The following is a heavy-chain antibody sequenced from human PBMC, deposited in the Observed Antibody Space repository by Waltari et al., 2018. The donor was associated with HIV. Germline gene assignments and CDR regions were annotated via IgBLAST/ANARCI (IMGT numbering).Heavy chain of an antibody. CDR2: INHSGST. CDR1: GGSFSGYY. V-gene: IGHV4-34*01. D-gene: IGHD2-15*01. J-gene: IGHJ5*02. CDR3: ARRAGPGSWFDP. Sequence: QVQLQQWGAGLLKPSETLSLTCAVYGGSFSGYYWSWIRQPPGKGLEWIGEINHSGSTNYSPSLKSRVTISVDTSKNQFSLKLSSVTAADTAVYYCARRAGPGSWFDPWGQGTLVTVSS.